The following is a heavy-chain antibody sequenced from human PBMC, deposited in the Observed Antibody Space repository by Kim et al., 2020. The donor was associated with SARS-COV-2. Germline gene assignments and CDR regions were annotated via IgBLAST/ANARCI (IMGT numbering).Heavy chain of an antibody. Sequence: SETLSLTCTVSGGSISSSSYYWGWIRQPPGKGLEWIGSIYYSGSTYYNPSLKSRVTISVDTSKNQFSLKLSSVTAADTAVYYCATDSSGWYGPGVYWGQGTLVTVSS. V-gene: IGHV4-39*01. D-gene: IGHD6-19*01. CDR3: ATDSSGWYGPGVY. CDR1: GGSISSSSYY. CDR2: IYYSGST. J-gene: IGHJ4*02.